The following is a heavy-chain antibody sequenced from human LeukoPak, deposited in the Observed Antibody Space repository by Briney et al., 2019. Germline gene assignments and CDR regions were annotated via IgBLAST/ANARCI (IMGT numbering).Heavy chain of an antibody. D-gene: IGHD3-10*01. V-gene: IGHV3-21*01. Sequence: GGSLRLSCAVSGFTFSSYTMTWVRQAPGKGLEWVASISTSSIYMYYADSVKGRFTVSRDNAENSLYLQIDSLSAEDTALYYCARDAGRGDAFDIWGQGTMVTVSS. J-gene: IGHJ3*02. CDR2: ISTSSIYM. CDR3: ARDAGRGDAFDI. CDR1: GFTFSSYT.